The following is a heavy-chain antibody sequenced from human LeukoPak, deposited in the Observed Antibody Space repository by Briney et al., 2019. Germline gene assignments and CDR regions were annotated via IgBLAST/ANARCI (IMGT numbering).Heavy chain of an antibody. D-gene: IGHD1-20*01. V-gene: IGHV4-38-2*02. CDR3: ARVGITGTTWVGYYYYYMDV. CDR1: GYSISSGYY. Sequence: SETLSLTCTVSGYSISSGYYWGWIRQPPGKGLEWIGSIYHSGRPYYNPSLKSRVTISVDTSKNQFSLKLSSVTAADTAVYYCARVGITGTTWVGYYYYYMDVWGKGTTVTVSS. J-gene: IGHJ6*03. CDR2: IYHSGRP.